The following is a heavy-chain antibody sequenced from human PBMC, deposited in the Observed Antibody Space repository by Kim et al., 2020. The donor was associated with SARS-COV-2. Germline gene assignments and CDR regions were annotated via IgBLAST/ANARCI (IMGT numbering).Heavy chain of an antibody. CDR2: IYYSGST. D-gene: IGHD2-15*01. J-gene: IGHJ4*02. CDR3: ARDNWLLRYFDY. V-gene: IGHV4-59*13. CDR1: GGSISSYY. Sequence: SETLSLTCTVSGGSISSYYWSWIRQPPGKGLEWIGYIYYSGSTNYNPSLKSRVTISVDTSKNQFSLKLSSVTAADTAVYYCARDNWLLRYFDYWGQGTLVTVSS.